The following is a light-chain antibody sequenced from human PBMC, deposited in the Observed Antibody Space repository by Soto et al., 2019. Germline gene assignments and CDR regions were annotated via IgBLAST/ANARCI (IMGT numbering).Light chain of an antibody. CDR1: QSVLYNSNNKHY. CDR2: WAS. J-gene: IGKJ3*01. V-gene: IGKV4-1*01. Sequence: DIVMTQSPDSLAVSLGERATINCKSSQSVLYNSNNKHYLAWYQQKSGQTPKLLMYWASTRESGVPDRFSGSGSGTDFTLTISSLQAEDVAVYYCQQYYSSPFTFGPGTTVEIK. CDR3: QQYYSSPFT.